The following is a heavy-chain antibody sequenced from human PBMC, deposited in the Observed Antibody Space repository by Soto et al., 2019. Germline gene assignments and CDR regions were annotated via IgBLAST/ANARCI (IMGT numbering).Heavy chain of an antibody. D-gene: IGHD2-2*01. CDR1: GGSISSGGYS. CDR2: IYHSGST. J-gene: IGHJ5*02. Sequence: SETLSLTCAVSGGSISSGGYSWSWIRQPPGKGLEWIGYIYHSGSTYYNPSLKSRVTISVDRSKNQFSLKLSSGTAADTAVYYCARGYRDIVVVPAAMDNWFDPWGQGTLVTVSS. V-gene: IGHV4-30-2*01. CDR3: ARGYRDIVVVPAAMDNWFDP.